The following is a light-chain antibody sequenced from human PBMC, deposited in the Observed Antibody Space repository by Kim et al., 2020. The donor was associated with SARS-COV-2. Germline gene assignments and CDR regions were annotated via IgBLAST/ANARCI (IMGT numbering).Light chain of an antibody. Sequence: GQRVTISCSGRSSNIGSNTVNWYQQLPRSTPKLLIYSSNRRPSGVPDRVSGSKSGTSASLAISGLQSDDEATYYCAAWDDSLNGRVFGGGTQLTVL. CDR2: SSN. V-gene: IGLV1-44*01. CDR3: AAWDDSLNGRV. CDR1: SSNIGSNT. J-gene: IGLJ3*02.